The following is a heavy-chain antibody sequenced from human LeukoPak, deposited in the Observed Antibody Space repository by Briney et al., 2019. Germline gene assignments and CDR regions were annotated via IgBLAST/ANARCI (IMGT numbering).Heavy chain of an antibody. CDR1: GYTFTGYY. CDR3: ASNVLRYSDWNPFDY. CDR2: INPNSGGT. D-gene: IGHD3-9*01. V-gene: IGHV1-2*06. J-gene: IGHJ4*02. Sequence: ASVKVSCKASGYTFTGYYMHWVRQAPGQGLEWMGRINPNSGGTNYAQKFQGRVTMTRDTSISTAYMELSRLRSDDTAVYYCASNVLRYSDWNPFDYWGQGTLVTVSS.